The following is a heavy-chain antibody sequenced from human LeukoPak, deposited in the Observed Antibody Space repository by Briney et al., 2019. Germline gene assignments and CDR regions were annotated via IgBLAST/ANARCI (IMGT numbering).Heavy chain of an antibody. D-gene: IGHD2-15*01. Sequence: TGGSLRLSCAASGFTFSSYAMSWVRQAPGKGLEWVSAISGSGGSTYYADSVKGRFTIFRDNSKNTLYLQMNSLRAEDAAVYYCAGRVVVAATLPDYWGQGTLVTVSS. CDR2: ISGSGGST. V-gene: IGHV3-23*01. J-gene: IGHJ4*02. CDR1: GFTFSSYA. CDR3: AGRVVVAATLPDY.